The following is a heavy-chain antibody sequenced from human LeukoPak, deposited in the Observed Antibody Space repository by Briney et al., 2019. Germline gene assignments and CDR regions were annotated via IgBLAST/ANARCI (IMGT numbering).Heavy chain of an antibody. J-gene: IGHJ4*02. D-gene: IGHD3-22*01. CDR3: ARDLRGGYYDSSGYYSLGY. V-gene: IGHV4-39*07. CDR1: GGSISSSSYY. CDR2: IYHSGSA. Sequence: SETLSLTCTVSGGSISSSSYYWGWIRQPPGKGLEWIGSIYHSGSAYYNPSLKSRVTISVDTSKNQFSLKLSSVTAADTAVYYCARDLRGGYYDSSGYYSLGYWGQGTLVTVSS.